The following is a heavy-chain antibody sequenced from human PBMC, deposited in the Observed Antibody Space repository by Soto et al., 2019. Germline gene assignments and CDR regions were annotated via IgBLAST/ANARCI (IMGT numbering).Heavy chain of an antibody. CDR2: IKPSDGST. CDR1: GYTFTSHF. Sequence: ASVQVSCKPSGYTFTSHFIHWVRQAPEQGLEWMGVIKPSDGSTTYAQNFQGRVTMTTDTSTNTVSMELTSLTAEDTAVYFCARFAVDGSVYFDYWGQGTLVTVSS. V-gene: IGHV1-46*03. D-gene: IGHD3-10*01. J-gene: IGHJ4*02. CDR3: ARFAVDGSVYFDY.